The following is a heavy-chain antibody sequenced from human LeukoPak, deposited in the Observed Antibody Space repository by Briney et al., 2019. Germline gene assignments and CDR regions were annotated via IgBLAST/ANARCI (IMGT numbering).Heavy chain of an antibody. CDR2: INPNSGGA. V-gene: IGHV1-2*02. CDR1: GYTFTGYY. J-gene: IGHJ4*02. CDR3: ARAYTGFEAFDY. Sequence: GASVKVSCKASGYTFTGYYIHWVRQAPGQGLEWLGWINPNSGGANYAQKFQGRVTMTRDTSISTAYMELSRLASDDTAVYFCARAYTGFEAFDYWGQGTLVTVSS. D-gene: IGHD5-12*01.